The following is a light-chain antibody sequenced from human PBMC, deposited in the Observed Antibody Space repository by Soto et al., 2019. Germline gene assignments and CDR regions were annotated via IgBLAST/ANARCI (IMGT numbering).Light chain of an antibody. CDR3: SSYATGFKGV. CDR1: SSDVGGYNY. Sequence: QAVVTQPPSASGSPGQSITISCTGTSSDVGGYNYVSWYQQHPGKAPKVIIYEVNKRPSGVPDRFSGSKSGNTASLTVSGLQAEDEADYYCSSYATGFKGVFGTGTKLTVL. J-gene: IGLJ1*01. CDR2: EVN. V-gene: IGLV2-8*01.